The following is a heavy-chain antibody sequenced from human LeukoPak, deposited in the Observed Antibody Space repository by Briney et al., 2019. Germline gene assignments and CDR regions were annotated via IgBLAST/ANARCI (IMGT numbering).Heavy chain of an antibody. CDR3: TSWSGGHTF. D-gene: IGHD4-23*01. CDR2: IRSKDFGGTT. CDR1: GFTYGDLA. Sequence: GGSLRLFCTGSGFTYGDLAMMWVRQAPGKGLDWLGFIRSKDFGGTTDYAASVKGRFTISRDDSKTMAYLQLNSLGTEDTAVYYCTSWSGGHTFWGEGTLVTVSS. J-gene: IGHJ4*02. V-gene: IGHV3-49*04.